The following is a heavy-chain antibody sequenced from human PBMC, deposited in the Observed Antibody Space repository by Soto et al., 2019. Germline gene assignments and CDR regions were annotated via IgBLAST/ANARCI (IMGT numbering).Heavy chain of an antibody. CDR2: IYWDDDK. CDR3: AHRVLRTVFGLVTTTAIYFDF. J-gene: IGHJ4*02. CDR1: GFSLTTSGVG. Sequence: QITLNESGPTQVKPRQTLTLTCTFSGFSLTTSGVGVGWIRQSPGKAPEWLALIYWDDDKRYSPSLKSRLTITNEPSKYQVVLTMAVLDPADTATYYCAHRVLRTVFGLVTTTAIYFDFWGQGTPVAVSS. D-gene: IGHD3-3*01. V-gene: IGHV2-5*02.